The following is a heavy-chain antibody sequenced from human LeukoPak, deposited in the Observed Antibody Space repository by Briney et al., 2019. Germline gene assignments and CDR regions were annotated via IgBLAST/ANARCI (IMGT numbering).Heavy chain of an antibody. CDR2: INSDGSTT. CDR1: GLTFSSYW. V-gene: IGHV3-74*01. D-gene: IGHD4/OR15-4a*01. J-gene: IGHJ4*02. Sequence: GGSLRLSCAASGLTFSSYWMHWVRQAPGKGLVWVSRINSDGSTTTYADSVKGRFTISRDNAKNSLYLQMNSLRAEDTAVYYCARVFGAGYSDYWGQGTLVTVSS. CDR3: ARVFGAGYSDY.